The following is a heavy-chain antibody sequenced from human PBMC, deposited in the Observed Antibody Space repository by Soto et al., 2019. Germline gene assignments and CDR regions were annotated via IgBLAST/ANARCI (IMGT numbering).Heavy chain of an antibody. J-gene: IGHJ4*02. CDR3: TRVRGHSYGYVDY. CDR1: GFTSFSYYS. CDR2: ISGRGSPI. Sequence: GGSLRLSCAASGFTSFSYYSMNWVRQAPGKGLEWVSFISGRGSPIYYADSVRGRFTISRDNAKNSLSLEMNSLRVEDTAVYYCTRVRGHSYGYVDYWGQGTLVTVSS. V-gene: IGHV3-48*01. D-gene: IGHD5-18*01.